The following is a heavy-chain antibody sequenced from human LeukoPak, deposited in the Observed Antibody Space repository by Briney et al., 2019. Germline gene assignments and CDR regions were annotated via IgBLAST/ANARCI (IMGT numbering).Heavy chain of an antibody. CDR2: ISSSSSYI. CDR3: ASALGTTTRPFAY. J-gene: IGHJ4*02. CDR1: GFTFSSYS. Sequence: GGSLRLSCAASGFTFSSYSMNWVRQAPGKGLEWVSSISSSSSYIYYADSVKGRFTISRDNAKNSLYLQMNSLRAEDTAVYSCASALGTTTRPFAYWGQGTLVTVSS. V-gene: IGHV3-21*01. D-gene: IGHD1-14*01.